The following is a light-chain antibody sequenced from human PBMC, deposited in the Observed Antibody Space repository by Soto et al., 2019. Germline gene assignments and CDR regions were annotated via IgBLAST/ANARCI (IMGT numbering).Light chain of an antibody. V-gene: IGKV3-11*01. J-gene: IGKJ4*01. CDR2: DAS. CDR3: QQRSNWPPLLT. Sequence: ETVLTQSPATLSLSPGERATLSCRASQSVGSYLAWYQQKPGQAPGLLIYDASTRATGIPARFSGSGSGTDFTLTISSLETEDFAVYYCQQRSNWPPLLTFGGGTNVEIK. CDR1: QSVGSY.